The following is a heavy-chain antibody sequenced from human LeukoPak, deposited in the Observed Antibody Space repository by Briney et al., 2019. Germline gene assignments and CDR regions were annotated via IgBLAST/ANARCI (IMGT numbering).Heavy chain of an antibody. CDR1: GFTFSNAW. V-gene: IGHV3-15*01. CDR3: TTSRRYHA. D-gene: IGHD1-14*01. J-gene: IGHJ5*02. CDR2: IKSKTDGGTT. Sequence: AGSLRLSCAAYGFTFSNAWMSWVRQAPGKGLEWVGRIKSKTDGGTTDYAAPVKGRFTISRNDSKNTLYLQMNSLKTEDKAVDYCTTSRRYHAWGQGTLVTVSS.